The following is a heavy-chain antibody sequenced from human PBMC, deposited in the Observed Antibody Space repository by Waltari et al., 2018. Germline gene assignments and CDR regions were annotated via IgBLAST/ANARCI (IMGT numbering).Heavy chain of an antibody. V-gene: IGHV4-4*02. J-gene: IGHJ5*02. CDR2: TYHSGGT. Sequence: QVQLQESGPGLVKPSGTLSLTCAVSGGSISSSNWWSWVRQPPGKGLGGIGATYHSGGTNYNPSLKSRVTISVDKSKNQFSLKLSSVTAADTAVYYCARDRPRGLERLKWFDPWGQGTLVIVSS. CDR1: GGSISSSNW. D-gene: IGHD1-1*01. CDR3: ARDRPRGLERLKWFDP.